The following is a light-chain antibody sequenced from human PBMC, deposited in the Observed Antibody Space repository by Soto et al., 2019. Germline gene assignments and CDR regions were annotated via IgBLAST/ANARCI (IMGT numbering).Light chain of an antibody. Sequence: DIVMTQSPDSLAVSLGERATINCKSSQSIFYSSNNKNFLAWYQQKPGQPPKLLIYWASTRESGVPDRFSGSESGTDFTLTISSLQAEDVAVYYCQQYNNWPLTFGGGTTVEIK. V-gene: IGKV4-1*01. CDR2: WAS. CDR1: QSIFYSSNNKNF. J-gene: IGKJ4*01. CDR3: QQYNNWPLT.